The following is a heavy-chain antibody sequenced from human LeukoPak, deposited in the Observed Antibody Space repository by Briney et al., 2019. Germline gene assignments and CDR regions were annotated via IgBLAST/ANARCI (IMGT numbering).Heavy chain of an antibody. J-gene: IGHJ4*02. CDR2: ISYDGSNK. CDR1: GFTFSSDC. D-gene: IGHD2-2*01. V-gene: IGHV3-30*18. Sequence: RSLRLSCVSSGFTFSSDCMHWVRQAPGKGLEWVAVISYDGSNKYYADSVKGRFTISRDNSKNTLYLQMNSLRAEDTAFYYCAKAACYDGRASYFYYWGQGTLVTVSS. CDR3: AKAACYDGRASYFYY.